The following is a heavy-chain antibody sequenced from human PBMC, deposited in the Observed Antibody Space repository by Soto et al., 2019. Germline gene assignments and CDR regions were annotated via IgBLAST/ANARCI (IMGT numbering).Heavy chain of an antibody. CDR2: IYSGGNT. D-gene: IGHD6-13*01. V-gene: IGHV3-66*01. CDR1: GLTVSSNH. J-gene: IGHJ4*02. CDR3: AREKNSRFEY. Sequence: GGSLRLSCAASGLTVSSNHMTWVRQAPGKGLEWVSVIYSGGNTLYADSVKGRFTISRDNSKNTLFLEMNTLRAEDTAVYYCAREKNSRFEYWGQGTLVTVSS.